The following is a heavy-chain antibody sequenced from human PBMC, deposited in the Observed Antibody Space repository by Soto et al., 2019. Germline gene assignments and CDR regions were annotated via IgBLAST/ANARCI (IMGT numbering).Heavy chain of an antibody. D-gene: IGHD2-15*01. CDR2: IKSKTDGGTT. CDR1: GFTFSNAW. CDR3: TTDFYDSYCSGGSCRVDY. Sequence: EVQLVESGGGLVKPGGSLRLSCAASGFTFSNAWMSWVRQAPGKGLEWVGRIKSKTDGGTTDYAAPVKGRFTISRDDSKNTLYLQMNSLKTEDTAVYYWTTDFYDSYCSGGSCRVDYWGQGTLVTVSS. V-gene: IGHV3-15*01. J-gene: IGHJ4*02.